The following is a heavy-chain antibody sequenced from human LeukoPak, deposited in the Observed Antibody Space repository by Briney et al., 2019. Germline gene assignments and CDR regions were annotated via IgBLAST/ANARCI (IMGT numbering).Heavy chain of an antibody. CDR1: GYTFTGYY. CDR3: ARRGTNDYFDY. Sequence: ASVKVSFKASGYTFTGYYMHWVRQAPGQGLEWMGWINPNSGRTNYAQKFQGRVTMTRDTSISTAYMELSRLRSDDTAVYYCARRGTNDYFDYWGQGTLVTVSS. V-gene: IGHV1-2*02. D-gene: IGHD3-16*01. CDR2: INPNSGRT. J-gene: IGHJ4*02.